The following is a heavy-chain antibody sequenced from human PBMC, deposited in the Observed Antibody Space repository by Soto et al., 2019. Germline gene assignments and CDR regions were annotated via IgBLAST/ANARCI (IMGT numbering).Heavy chain of an antibody. CDR1: GGSLSNYD. J-gene: IGHJ4*02. D-gene: IGHD3-10*01. V-gene: IGHV4-59*01. CDR3: ARGFAVVRGKPPHEHLIDY. Sequence: SETLSLTCTVSGGSLSNYDWNWFRQPPGKGLEWIGYISYSVNTNYNPSLRSRVTVSVDASKNQFSLKLSSVTAADTAIYYCARGFAVVRGKPPHEHLIDYWGQGILVT. CDR2: ISYSVNT.